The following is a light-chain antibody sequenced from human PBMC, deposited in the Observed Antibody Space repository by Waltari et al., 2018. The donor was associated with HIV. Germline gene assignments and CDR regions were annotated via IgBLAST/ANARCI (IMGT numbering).Light chain of an antibody. Sequence: QSVLTQPPSASGTPGQRVTISCSGSSSNIGSNYVFWYQQLPGTAPKLVIYRNNQRPSGGPDRCSGSKSGTSASLAISGLRSEDEADYYCAAWDDSLRGLVFGGGTKLTVL. V-gene: IGLV1-47*01. CDR1: SSNIGSNY. J-gene: IGLJ3*02. CDR2: RNN. CDR3: AAWDDSLRGLV.